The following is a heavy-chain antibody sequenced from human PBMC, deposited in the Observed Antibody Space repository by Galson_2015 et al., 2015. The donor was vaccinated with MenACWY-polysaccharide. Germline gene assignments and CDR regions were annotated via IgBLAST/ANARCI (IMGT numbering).Heavy chain of an antibody. J-gene: IGHJ4*02. CDR3: ATLTRCTNGICTGSDY. V-gene: IGHV1-8*01. Sequence: SVKVSCKASGYTFSNYDFNWVRQATGQGLEWMGWMRPKSGHGGYAQKFQGRVTMTRDTSISTAYMELSSLGPEDTAVYYCATLTRCTNGICTGSDYWGQGTLVTVSS. D-gene: IGHD2-8*01. CDR2: MRPKSGHG. CDR1: GYTFSNYD.